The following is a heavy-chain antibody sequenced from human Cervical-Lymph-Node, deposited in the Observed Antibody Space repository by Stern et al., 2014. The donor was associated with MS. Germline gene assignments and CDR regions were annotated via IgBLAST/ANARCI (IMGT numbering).Heavy chain of an antibody. CDR1: GFSLSTSGVG. Sequence: QVTLQESGPTLVKPTQTLTLTCTFSGFSLSTSGVGVGWIRQPPGKALDWLALIFWDDDKRYNPSLKSRLTITKDTSKNQVVLTMTNMDPVDTATYYCAHRTVAACFDYWGQGTLVTVSS. CDR3: AHRTVAACFDY. J-gene: IGHJ4*02. V-gene: IGHV2-5*02. CDR2: IFWDDDK. D-gene: IGHD4-23*01.